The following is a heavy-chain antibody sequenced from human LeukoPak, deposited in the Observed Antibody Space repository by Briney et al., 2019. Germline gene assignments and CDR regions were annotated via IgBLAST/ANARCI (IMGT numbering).Heavy chain of an antibody. CDR3: ARGGLGIAVY. J-gene: IGHJ4*02. D-gene: IGHD6-19*01. V-gene: IGHV3-7*03. CDR1: GFTFSRYW. CDR2: IKQDGGEI. Sequence: GGSLRLSCAASGFTFSRYWMSWVRQVPRKGLEWVANIKQDGGEIYYVDSVKGRFTISRDNAKNSLYLQMNSLRAEDTAVYYCARGGLGIAVYWGQGTLVTVSS.